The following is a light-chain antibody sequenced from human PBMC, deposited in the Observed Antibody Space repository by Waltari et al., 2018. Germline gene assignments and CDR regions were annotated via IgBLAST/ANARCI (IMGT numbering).Light chain of an antibody. CDR2: GSS. V-gene: IGKV3-20*01. Sequence: EIVLTQSPGTLSLSPGERATLSCRASQNVNNNYLAWYQQKPGQAPRFLIYGSSSRATGIPDRFSGSGSGTKFTLIISRLEPEDFAVYYCQQYGTFPYTFGQGTKLEIK. CDR3: QQYGTFPYT. J-gene: IGKJ2*01. CDR1: QNVNNNY.